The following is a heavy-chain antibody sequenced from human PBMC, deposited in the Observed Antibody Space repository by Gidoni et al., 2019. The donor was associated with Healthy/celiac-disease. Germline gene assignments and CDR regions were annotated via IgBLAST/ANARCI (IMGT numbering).Heavy chain of an antibody. D-gene: IGHD2-2*01. CDR3: ARDMGYCSSTSCSPFDY. CDR1: GFTFSDYY. CDR2: ISSSSSYT. V-gene: IGHV3-11*06. Sequence: QVQLVESGGGLVKPGGSLRLSCAASGFTFSDYYMSWIRPAPGKGLEWVSYISSSSSYTNYADSVKGRFTISRDNAKNSLYLQMNSLRAEDTAVYYCARDMGYCSSTSCSPFDYWGQGTLVTVSS. J-gene: IGHJ4*02.